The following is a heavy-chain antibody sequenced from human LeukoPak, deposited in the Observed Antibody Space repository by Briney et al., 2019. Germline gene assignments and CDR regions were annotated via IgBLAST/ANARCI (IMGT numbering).Heavy chain of an antibody. CDR2: IHYTGTT. CDR1: GDSITSYH. D-gene: IGHD1-1*01. J-gene: IGHJ4*02. CDR3: ARDTGRDGGFDY. V-gene: IGHV4-59*01. Sequence: SETLSLTCTVSGDSITSYHWSWIRQPPGKGPEWIGFIHYTGTTNYSPSLRSRVTISVVTSKNQFSLKLSSVTAADTAVYYCARDTGRDGGFDYWGQGTLVTVSS.